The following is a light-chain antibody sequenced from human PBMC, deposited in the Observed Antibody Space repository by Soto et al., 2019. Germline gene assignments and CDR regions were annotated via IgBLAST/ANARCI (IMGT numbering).Light chain of an antibody. CDR2: DND. CDR3: GTWDNILRGWV. V-gene: IGLV1-51*01. Sequence: QSVMTQPPSVSAAPGQRVTISCSGSSSNIGGNSVSWYQQLPGTAPKLLIIDNDKRPSGIPDRFSGSRSGTSATLGITGLQTGDEADYYCGTWDNILRGWVFGGGTKVTVL. CDR1: SSNIGGNS. J-gene: IGLJ3*02.